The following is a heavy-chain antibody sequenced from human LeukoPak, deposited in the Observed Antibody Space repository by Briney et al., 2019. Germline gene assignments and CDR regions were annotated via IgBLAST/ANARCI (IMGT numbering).Heavy chain of an antibody. CDR1: GYSLINHW. J-gene: IGHJ4*02. D-gene: IGHD3-22*01. CDR3: ARRGSYDNSGYSFDY. V-gene: IGHV5-51*01. CDR2: IYPGNADA. Sequence: GETLKISCKASGYSLINHWIGWVRQMPGKGLDWMGIIYPGNADATYSPSFQGQVTISADESTTTVYLQWSSLKASDTAMYYCARRGSYDNSGYSFDYWGQGTLVTVSS.